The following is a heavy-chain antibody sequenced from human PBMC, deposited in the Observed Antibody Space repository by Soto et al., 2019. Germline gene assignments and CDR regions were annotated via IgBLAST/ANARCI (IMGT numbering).Heavy chain of an antibody. Sequence: EVHLLESGGGLVQPGGSLRLSCAASGFTFSSYAMKWVRQAPGKGLEWVSSTSGSGGSTYYEDSVKGRFTISRDNSENTLFLQMNSLRAEDTAVYYCAKVAGSYGGNIGPCDYWGQGTLVTVSS. CDR1: GFTFSSYA. D-gene: IGHD4-17*01. V-gene: IGHV3-23*01. J-gene: IGHJ4*02. CDR3: AKVAGSYGGNIGPCDY. CDR2: TSGSGGST.